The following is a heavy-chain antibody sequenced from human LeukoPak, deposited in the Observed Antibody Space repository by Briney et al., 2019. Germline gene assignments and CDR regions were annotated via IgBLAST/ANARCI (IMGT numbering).Heavy chain of an antibody. CDR2: ISYDGSNK. J-gene: IGHJ4*02. CDR3: AREMDSSGYYSH. D-gene: IGHD3-22*01. CDR1: GFTFSSYA. V-gene: IGHV3-30-3*01. Sequence: GGSLRLSCAASGFTFSSYAMHWVRQAPGKGLEWVAVISYDGSNKYYADSVKGRFTISRDNSKNTLYLQMNSLRAEDTAAYYCAREMDSSGYYSHWGQGTLVTVSS.